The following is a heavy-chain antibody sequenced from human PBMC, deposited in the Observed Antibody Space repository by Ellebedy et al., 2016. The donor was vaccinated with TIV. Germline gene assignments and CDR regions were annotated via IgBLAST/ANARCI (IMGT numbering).Heavy chain of an antibody. D-gene: IGHD3-10*01. CDR1: GYTFTNFG. Sequence: AASVKVSCKASGYTFTNFGISWVRQAPGQGLEWMGWVSAYNGNTNYAQNFQGRVTMITDTSTATAYVELRSLRSDDTAVYYCARSTVRGKYYFDYWGHGTLVTVSS. CDR2: VSAYNGNT. CDR3: ARSTVRGKYYFDY. V-gene: IGHV1-18*04. J-gene: IGHJ4*01.